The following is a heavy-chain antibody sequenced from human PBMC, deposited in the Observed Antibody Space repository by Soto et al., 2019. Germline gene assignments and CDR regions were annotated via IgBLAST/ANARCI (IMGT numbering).Heavy chain of an antibody. CDR3: ARDRRDYCYGMDV. CDR1: GGTFSSYT. V-gene: IGHV1-69*08. J-gene: IGHJ6*02. CDR2: IIPILGIA. Sequence: QVQLVQSGAEVKKPGSSVKVSCKASGGTFSSYTISWVRQAPGQGLEWMGRIIPILGIANYAQKFQGRVTITADKSTSTAYMELSSLRSEDTAVYYGARDRRDYCYGMDVWGQGTTVTVSS.